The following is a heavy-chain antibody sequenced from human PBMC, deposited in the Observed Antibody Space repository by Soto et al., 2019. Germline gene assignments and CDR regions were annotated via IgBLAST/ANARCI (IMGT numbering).Heavy chain of an antibody. D-gene: IGHD2-2*01. J-gene: IGHJ4*02. CDR2: TNAHTGRS. Sequence: QVRLVQSGGEVRNPGASVKVSCKASGFTFSYYGVSWVRQAPGQELEWMGFTNAHTGRSGTSKKFHGRVTLSTDTSTNTAYMELRSLRSDDTAVYFCARDPAGLYLFDYWGQGTLLTVSS. V-gene: IGHV1-18*04. CDR1: GFTFSYYG. CDR3: ARDPAGLYLFDY.